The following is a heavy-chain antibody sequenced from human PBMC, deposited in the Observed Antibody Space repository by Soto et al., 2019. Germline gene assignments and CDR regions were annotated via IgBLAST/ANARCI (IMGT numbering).Heavy chain of an antibody. CDR1: GGAISSYY. CDR3: ARLGGWLRLRGYNWNDDHFDY. J-gene: IGHJ4*02. D-gene: IGHD1-20*01. V-gene: IGHV4-59*01. CDR2: IYYSGST. Sequence: SETLSLTCTVSGGAISSYYWSWIRQPPGKGLEWIGYIYYSGSTNYNPSLKSRVTISVDTSKNQFSLKLSSVTAADTAVYYCARLGGWLRLRGYNWNDDHFDYWGQGTLVTVSS.